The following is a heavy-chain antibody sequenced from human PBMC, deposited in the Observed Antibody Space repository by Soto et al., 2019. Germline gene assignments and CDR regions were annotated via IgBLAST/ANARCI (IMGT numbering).Heavy chain of an antibody. CDR3: ARAPNNIVVVVAASDY. CDR2: INAGNGNT. J-gene: IGHJ4*02. V-gene: IGHV1-3*01. CDR1: GYTFTSYA. D-gene: IGHD2-15*01. Sequence: GASVKVSCKASGYTFTSYAMHWVRQAPGQRLEWMGWINAGNGNTKYSQKFQGRVTITRDTSASTAYMELSSLRSEDTAMYYCARAPNNIVVVVAASDYWGQGTMVTVYS.